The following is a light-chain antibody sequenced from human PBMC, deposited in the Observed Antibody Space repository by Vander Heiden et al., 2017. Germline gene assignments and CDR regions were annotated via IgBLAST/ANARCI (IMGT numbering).Light chain of an antibody. J-gene: IGKJ2*01. CDR3: QQANSFPPYT. Sequence: DIQMTQSPSSVSASVGDGVTITCRASRDINSWLAWYQQKPGKAPKLLIYPASTLQGGVPSRFSGSGSGTDYTLTISGLQPEDVATYYCQQANSFPPYTFGQGTKVEIK. V-gene: IGKV1-12*01. CDR1: RDINSW. CDR2: PAS.